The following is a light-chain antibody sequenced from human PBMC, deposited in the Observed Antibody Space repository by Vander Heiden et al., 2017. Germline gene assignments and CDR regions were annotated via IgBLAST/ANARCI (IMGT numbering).Light chain of an antibody. CDR1: QSVSSSY. Sequence: EIVLTQSPVPLSLSPGERPTLSCTASQSVSSSYLAWYEQKPGQAPRLLIYGASSRATGIPERFSGSGCGTDFTLTISRLEPEDFAVYYCQQYGSSPPYTFGQGTKLEIK. J-gene: IGKJ2*01. CDR2: GAS. CDR3: QQYGSSPPYT. V-gene: IGKV3-20*01.